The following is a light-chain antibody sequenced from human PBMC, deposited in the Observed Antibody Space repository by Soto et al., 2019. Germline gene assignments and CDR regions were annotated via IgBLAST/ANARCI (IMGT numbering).Light chain of an antibody. CDR2: GNN. Sequence: QSVLTQPPSVSGAPGQRVTISCTGSSSNIGAGYDVHWYQQLPGTSPKLLIYGNNNRPSGVPDRFSGSKSGTSASLAITGRQAEDEADYYCQSYDSSLSGFWVFGGGTKLTVL. V-gene: IGLV1-40*01. J-gene: IGLJ3*02. CDR3: QSYDSSLSGFWV. CDR1: SSNIGAGYD.